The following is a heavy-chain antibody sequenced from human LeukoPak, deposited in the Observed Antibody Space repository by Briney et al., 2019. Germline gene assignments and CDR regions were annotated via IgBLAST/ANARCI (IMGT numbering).Heavy chain of an antibody. Sequence: SETLSLTCTVSGGSISSYYRSWIRQPAGKGLEWIGRIYTSGSTNYNPSLKSRVTMSVDTSKNQFSLKLSSVTAADTAVYYCARGIASRNDAFDIWGQGTMVTVSS. CDR1: GGSISSYY. V-gene: IGHV4-4*07. CDR2: IYTSGST. J-gene: IGHJ3*02. D-gene: IGHD6-6*01. CDR3: ARGIASRNDAFDI.